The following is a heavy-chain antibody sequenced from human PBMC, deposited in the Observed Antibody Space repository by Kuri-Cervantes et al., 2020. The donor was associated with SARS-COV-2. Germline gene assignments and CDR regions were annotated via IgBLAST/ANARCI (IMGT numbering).Heavy chain of an antibody. CDR1: GFTFSDYY. J-gene: IGHJ4*02. CDR3: ARSLRLSSATAGGPTPYYFDS. CDR2: ISDSRTNTM. Sequence: GESLKISCAASGFTFSDYYMSWIRQAPGKGLEWISYISDSRTNTMYADSVHADSVKGRFTISRDNAKNSLYLQMKSLRVEDTAIYFCARSLRLSSATAGGPTPYYFDSWGQGTLVTVSS. V-gene: IGHV3-11*03. D-gene: IGHD6-13*01.